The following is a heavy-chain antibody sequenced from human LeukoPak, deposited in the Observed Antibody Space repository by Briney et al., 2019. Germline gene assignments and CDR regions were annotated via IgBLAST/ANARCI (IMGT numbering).Heavy chain of an antibody. D-gene: IGHD3-22*01. CDR3: ARDGSNGYHNY. V-gene: IGHV3-11*01. CDR1: GFTFSDYY. Sequence: GGSLRLSCAVSGFTFSDYYMSWIRQTPGKGLEWISYISNSGSTIYYADSVKGRFTISGDNAKNSLYLQMNSLRVEDTAVYFCARDGSNGYHNYWGQGTLVTVSS. J-gene: IGHJ4*02. CDR2: ISNSGSTI.